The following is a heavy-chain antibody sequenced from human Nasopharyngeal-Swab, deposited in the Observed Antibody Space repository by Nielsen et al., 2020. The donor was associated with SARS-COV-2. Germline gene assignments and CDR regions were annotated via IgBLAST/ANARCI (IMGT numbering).Heavy chain of an antibody. D-gene: IGHD1-26*01. J-gene: IGHJ4*02. CDR1: GFTFNTYA. CDR2: VSGSGYTT. V-gene: IGHV3-23*01. Sequence: GESLKISCAASGFTFNTYAMNRVRQAPGKGLEWVSVVSGSGYTTFYADSVKGRFAISRDNSKNTLYLQMNNLRAEDTAVYYCAKGRTVHSEWELLDQWGQGTLVTVSS. CDR3: AKGRTVHSEWELLDQ.